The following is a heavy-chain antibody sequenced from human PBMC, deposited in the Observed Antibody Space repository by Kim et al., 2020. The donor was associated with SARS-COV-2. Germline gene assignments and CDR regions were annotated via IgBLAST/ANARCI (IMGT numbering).Heavy chain of an antibody. D-gene: IGHD6-13*01. CDR3: ARTEQQLVDY. V-gene: IGHV6-1*01. Sequence: VKSRITTTHDTSKNHFSLQLNSVTPEDTAVYYCARTEQQLVDYWGQGTLVTVSS. J-gene: IGHJ4*02.